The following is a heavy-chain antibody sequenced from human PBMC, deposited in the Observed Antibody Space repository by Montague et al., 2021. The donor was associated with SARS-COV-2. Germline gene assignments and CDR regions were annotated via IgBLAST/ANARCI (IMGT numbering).Heavy chain of an antibody. CDR1: GFTFSDYY. D-gene: IGHD3-3*01. CDR2: ISSSSSFR. Sequence: SLRLSCAASGFTFSDYYMGWIRQAPGKGLEWVSYISSSSSFRNYADSVKGRFTISRDNAKNSLYLQMNSLRAEDTAVYFCGRARITFFGVVIGPLDYWGQGTLVTVSS. V-gene: IGHV3-11*05. J-gene: IGHJ4*02. CDR3: GRARITFFGVVIGPLDY.